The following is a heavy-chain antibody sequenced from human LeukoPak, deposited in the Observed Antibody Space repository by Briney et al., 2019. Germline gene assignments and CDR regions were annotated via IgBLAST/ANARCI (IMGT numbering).Heavy chain of an antibody. CDR3: ARDTGSWRFGDAFDI. CDR2: ISYDGSNK. J-gene: IGHJ3*02. D-gene: IGHD6-13*01. Sequence: GGSLRLSCAASGFTFSSYAMHWVRQAPGKGLEWVAVISYDGSNKYYADSVKGRFTISRDNSKNTLYPQMNSLRAEDTAVYYCARDTGSWRFGDAFDIWGQGTMVTVSS. CDR1: GFTFSSYA. V-gene: IGHV3-30-3*01.